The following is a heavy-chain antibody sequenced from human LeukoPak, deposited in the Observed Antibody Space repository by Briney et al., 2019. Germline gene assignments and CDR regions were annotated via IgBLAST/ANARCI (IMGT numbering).Heavy chain of an antibody. CDR1: GFTFSSYA. CDR3: ARGPSGYHNT. CDR2: ISGSGDNT. Sequence: GGSLRLSCAASGFTFSSYAMSWVRPAPGKGLEWVSSISGSGDNTYYADSVKGRFTISRDNSKNTLYLQMNSLRAEDTAVYYCARGPSGYHNTGGQGTLVTVSS. V-gene: IGHV3-23*01. J-gene: IGHJ4*02. D-gene: IGHD5-12*01.